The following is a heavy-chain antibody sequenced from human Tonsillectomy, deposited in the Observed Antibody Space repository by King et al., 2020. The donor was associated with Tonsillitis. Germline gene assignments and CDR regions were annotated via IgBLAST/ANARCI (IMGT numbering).Heavy chain of an antibody. CDR2: IYLGGTT. CDR1: GFTVSSNY. Sequence: VQLVESGGVLIQPGGSLRLSCAASGFTVSSNYMSCVRQAPGKGLEWVSIIYLGGTTYYADSVKGRFTISRDNSKNTLYLQMNSLRAEDTAVYYCARYYYDSSYFDYWGQGTLVTVSS. D-gene: IGHD3-22*01. CDR3: ARYYYDSSYFDY. V-gene: IGHV3-53*01. J-gene: IGHJ4*02.